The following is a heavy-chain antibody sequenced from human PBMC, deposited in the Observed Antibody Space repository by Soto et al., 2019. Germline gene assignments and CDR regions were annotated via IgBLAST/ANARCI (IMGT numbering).Heavy chain of an antibody. CDR2: IGSTGSTI. CDR3: ARDGGSGVWSGYSRGFAP. J-gene: IGHJ5*02. Sequence: SRSRLKWDHQDTGKGLEWLSYIGSTGSTIYYADSVKGRFTISRDDGKNSVYLQMNTLRAEDTAVYYCARDGGSGVWSGYSRGFAPWRQRTLVTVSS. V-gene: IGHV3-48*04. CDR1: SRSR. D-gene: IGHD3-3*01.